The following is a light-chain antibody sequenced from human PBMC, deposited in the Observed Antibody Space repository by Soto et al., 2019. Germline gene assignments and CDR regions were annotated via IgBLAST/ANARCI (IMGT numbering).Light chain of an antibody. CDR3: QHSYSPLT. J-gene: IGKJ4*01. CDR2: TAS. V-gene: IGKV1-39*01. CDR1: QSISSH. Sequence: DIRRTQSPSSLSRSVGDTVTITCRASQSISSHLNWYQQKPGKAPKLLMYTASNLQSGVPSRFSGSGSGTDFTLAIRSVKPAESATEYCQHSYSPLTCSRGTKV.